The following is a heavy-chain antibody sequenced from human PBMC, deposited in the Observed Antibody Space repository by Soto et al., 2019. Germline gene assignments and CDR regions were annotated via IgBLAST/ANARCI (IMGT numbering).Heavy chain of an antibody. CDR1: GFTFSXXX. D-gene: IGHD3-3*01. CDR2: ISYDGSNK. V-gene: IGHV3-30*03. CDR3: AXXSGXYGMDV. Sequence: QVQLVESGGGVVQPGRSLRLSCAASGFTFSXXXXXXXXXXXXXGLEGVAVISYDGSNKYYADSVKGRFTISRDNSKXXXXXXXXXLXXXXXXXXXCAXXSGXYGMDVWGQGTTVTVSS. J-gene: IGHJ6*02.